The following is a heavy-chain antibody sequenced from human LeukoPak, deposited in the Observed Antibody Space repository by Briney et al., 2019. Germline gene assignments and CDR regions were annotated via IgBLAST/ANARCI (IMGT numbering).Heavy chain of an antibody. CDR3: ARAQPGFGELLDY. CDR1: GYSFTDYY. V-gene: IGHV1-18*04. Sequence: ASVRVSCKASGYSFTDYYIHWVRQAPGQGLEWMGWISAYNGNTNYAQKLQGRVTMTTDTSTSTAYMELRSLRSDDTAVYYCARAQPGFGELLDYWGQGTLVTVSS. D-gene: IGHD3-10*01. J-gene: IGHJ4*02. CDR2: ISAYNGNT.